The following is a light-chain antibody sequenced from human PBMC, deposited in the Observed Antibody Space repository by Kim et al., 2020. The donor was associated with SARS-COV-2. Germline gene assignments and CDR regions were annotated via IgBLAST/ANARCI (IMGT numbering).Light chain of an antibody. V-gene: IGLV6-57*04. J-gene: IGLJ3*02. CDR3: QSCGTTSWV. Sequence: NFMLTQPHSVSESPGKTVTISCTRSSGSIASYYVQWYQQRPGSAPTTVIYNNNQRPSGVPDRFSGSIDSSSNSASLTISGLKTEDEADYYCQSCGTTSWVYGGGTQVTVL. CDR1: SGSIASYY. CDR2: NNN.